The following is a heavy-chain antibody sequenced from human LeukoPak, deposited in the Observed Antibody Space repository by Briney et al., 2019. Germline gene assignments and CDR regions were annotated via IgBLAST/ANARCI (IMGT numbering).Heavy chain of an antibody. D-gene: IGHD3-10*01. CDR2: IYYSGST. V-gene: IGHV4-30-4*01. CDR3: ARESSESGRYFDL. CDR1: GGSIGSGDYY. J-gene: IGHJ2*01. Sequence: SQTLSLTCTVSGGSIGSGDYYWSWIRQPPGKGLEWIGYIYYSGSTYYNPSLKSRVTISVGTSKNQFSLKLSSVTAADTAVYYCARESSESGRYFDLWGRGTLVTVSS.